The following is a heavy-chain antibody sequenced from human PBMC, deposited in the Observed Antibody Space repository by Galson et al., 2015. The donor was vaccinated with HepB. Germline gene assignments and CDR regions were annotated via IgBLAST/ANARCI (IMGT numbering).Heavy chain of an antibody. CDR3: AKADFPIWANYGSGSSPFNY. J-gene: IGHJ4*02. D-gene: IGHD3-10*01. Sequence: SLRLSCAASGFTFSRYAMSWVRQAPGKGLEWVSAIIGSGGSTYYADSVKGRFTISRDNSKNTLYLQMNSLRAEDTAVYYCAKADFPIWANYGSGSSPFNYWGQGTLVTVSS. CDR1: GFTFSRYA. V-gene: IGHV3-23*01. CDR2: IIGSGGST.